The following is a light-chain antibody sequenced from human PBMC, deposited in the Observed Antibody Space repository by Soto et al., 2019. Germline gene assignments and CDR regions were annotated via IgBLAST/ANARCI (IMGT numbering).Light chain of an antibody. V-gene: IGKV3-20*01. Sequence: EIVLTQSPGTLSLSPGERATLSCRASQSVSSSNLAWYQEKPGQAPRLLIFGASRRATGIPDRFSGSGSGTDFTLTITRLEPEDFAVYYCRQYGTSLGCPVGGGTKVDIK. CDR1: QSVSSSN. CDR3: RQYGTSLGCP. CDR2: GAS. J-gene: IGKJ4*01.